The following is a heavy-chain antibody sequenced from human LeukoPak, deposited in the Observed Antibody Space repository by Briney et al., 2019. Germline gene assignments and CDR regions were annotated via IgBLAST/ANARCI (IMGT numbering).Heavy chain of an antibody. J-gene: IGHJ4*02. CDR1: GYIFTSYW. CDR3: ARHDTLRYFDWWYFDY. D-gene: IGHD3-9*01. Sequence: GESLKISCKGSGYIFTSYWISWVRQMPGKGLEWMGRIDPSDSYTNYSPSFQGHVTISADKSISTAYLQWSGLKASDTAMYCCARHDTLRYFDWWYFDYWGQGTLVTVSS. CDR2: IDPSDSYT. V-gene: IGHV5-10-1*01.